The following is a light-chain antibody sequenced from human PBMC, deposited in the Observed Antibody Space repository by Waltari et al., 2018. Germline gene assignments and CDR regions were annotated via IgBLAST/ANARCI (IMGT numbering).Light chain of an antibody. Sequence: QSVLTQPPSVSAAPGQKVTISCSGNSSNIGKNYVSWYQQFPGTAPKLLIYDSNKRPSGIPDRFSGSDSGTSATLVITGLQTGDEADYYCGAWDSSLSAGVFGGGTKLTVL. V-gene: IGLV1-51*01. CDR3: GAWDSSLSAGV. CDR1: SSNIGKNY. J-gene: IGLJ2*01. CDR2: DSN.